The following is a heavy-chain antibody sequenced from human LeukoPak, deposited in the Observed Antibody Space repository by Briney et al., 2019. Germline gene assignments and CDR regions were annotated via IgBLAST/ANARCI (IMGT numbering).Heavy chain of an antibody. V-gene: IGHV3-33*01. CDR2: IWYDGSNK. Sequence: GGSLRLSCAASGFTFSSYGMHWVRQAPGKGLEWVAVIWYDGSNKYYADSVKGRFTISRDNSKNTLYLQMNSLRAEDTAVYYCARDRRGGSGPSDYWGQGTLVTVSS. D-gene: IGHD3-10*01. J-gene: IGHJ4*02. CDR1: GFTFSSYG. CDR3: ARDRRGGSGPSDY.